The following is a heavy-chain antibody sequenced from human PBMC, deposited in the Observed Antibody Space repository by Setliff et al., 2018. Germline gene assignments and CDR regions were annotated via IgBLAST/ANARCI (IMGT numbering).Heavy chain of an antibody. CDR2: INPGGGSA. D-gene: IGHD6-25*01. CDR3: ERAGLAAAGRKGVFDH. V-gene: IGHV1-46*01. Sequence: ASVKVSCKAIGYTLIRHYIHWVRQAPGQGPEWLGIINPGGGSASIVQKFQGRVTMTSDTSTSTVFMDLSGLTSDDTAVYYCERAGLAAAGRKGVFDHWGQGTLVTVSS. J-gene: IGHJ4*02. CDR1: GYTLIRHY.